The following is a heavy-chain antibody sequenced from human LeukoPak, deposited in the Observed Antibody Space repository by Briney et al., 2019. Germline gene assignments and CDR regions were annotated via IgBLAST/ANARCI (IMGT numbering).Heavy chain of an antibody. CDR1: GYTFTSYY. J-gene: IGHJ4*02. D-gene: IGHD5-24*01. CDR3: ARDVGPLNDGSTSFDY. V-gene: IGHV1-69*13. CDR2: IIPIFGTV. Sequence: ASVKVSCKASGYTFTSYYIHWVRQAPGQGLEWMGGIIPIFGTVNYAQKFQGRVTITADESTSIAYMELSSLRSEDTAVYYCARDVGPLNDGSTSFDYWGQGTLVTVSS.